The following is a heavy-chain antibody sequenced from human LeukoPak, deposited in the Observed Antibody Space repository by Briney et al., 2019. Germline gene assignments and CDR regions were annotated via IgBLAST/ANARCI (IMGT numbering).Heavy chain of an antibody. CDR1: GFTFSSYG. D-gene: IGHD4-17*01. CDR2: IWYDGSNK. Sequence: GGSLRLSCAASGFTFSSYGMHWVRQAPGKGLEWVAVIWYDGSNKYYADSVKGRFTISRDNSKNTLYLQMNSLRAVDTAVYYCARGNGDSLLYGMDVWGKGTTVTVSS. V-gene: IGHV3-33*01. J-gene: IGHJ6*04. CDR3: ARGNGDSLLYGMDV.